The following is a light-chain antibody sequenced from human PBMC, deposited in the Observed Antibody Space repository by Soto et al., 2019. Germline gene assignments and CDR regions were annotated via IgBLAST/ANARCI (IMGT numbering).Light chain of an antibody. V-gene: IGKV1-33*01. CDR2: DVS. CDR3: QQFDSLPLT. CDR1: QDISTH. Sequence: DVQMTQSPSSLSASVGDRVAITCQASQDISTHLTWFQQEPGKAPKLLIYDVSILETGVPSRFSGSGSGTHFTFSTSSLQPEDIATYYCQQFDSLPLTFGGGTKVDIK. J-gene: IGKJ4*01.